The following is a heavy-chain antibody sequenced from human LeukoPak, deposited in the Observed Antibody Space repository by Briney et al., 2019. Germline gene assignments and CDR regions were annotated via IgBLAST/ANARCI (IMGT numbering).Heavy chain of an antibody. D-gene: IGHD1-26*01. J-gene: IGHJ4*02. Sequence: SETLSLTCTVSGGSISSYYWGWIRQPPGKGLEWLASIYYTGSTYYNPSLTSRVTISVDTSNNQFSLNLNSVTAADTAVYYCARDDGIVGALDYWGQGILVTVPS. CDR1: GGSISSYY. CDR2: IYYTGST. V-gene: IGHV4-39*07. CDR3: ARDDGIVGALDY.